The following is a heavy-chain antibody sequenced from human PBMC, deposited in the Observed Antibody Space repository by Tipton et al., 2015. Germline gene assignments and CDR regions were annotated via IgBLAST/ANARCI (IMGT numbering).Heavy chain of an antibody. CDR3: AKFTYFDL. Sequence: SLRLSCAASGFTFSSWWMHWVRQAPGKGPVWVSRIASDGSTTDYADSVKGRFTVSRDNAKNTLYLQMNSLRVDDTAVYYCAKFTYFDLWGRGTLVSVSS. CDR1: GFTFSSWW. V-gene: IGHV3-74*01. J-gene: IGHJ2*01. CDR2: IASDGSTT.